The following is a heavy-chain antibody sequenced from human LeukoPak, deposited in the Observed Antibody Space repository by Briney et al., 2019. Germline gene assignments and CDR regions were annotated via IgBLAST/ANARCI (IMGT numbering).Heavy chain of an antibody. D-gene: IGHD3-22*01. CDR1: GFAFSTYT. Sequence: PGGSLGLSCAACGFAFSTYTMNWARQAPGKGLEWVASINSGGTTTHCAFSVKGRFTISRDNAQNVLYLQMNGLRGDDAAVYYCLRGDSRDFWGQGTLVTVSS. CDR2: INSGGTTT. J-gene: IGHJ4*02. CDR3: LRGDSRDF. V-gene: IGHV3-21*01.